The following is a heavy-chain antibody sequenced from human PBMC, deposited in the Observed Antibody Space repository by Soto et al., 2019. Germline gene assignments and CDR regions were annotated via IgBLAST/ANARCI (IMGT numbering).Heavy chain of an antibody. J-gene: IGHJ4*02. V-gene: IGHV4-34*01. D-gene: IGHD3-22*01. CDR3: ARRDYDSSGYHDY. Sequence: QVQLQQWGAGLLKPSETLSLTCAVYGGSFSGYYWSWIRQPPGKGLEWIGEINHSGSTNYNPSLKSRVTRSVDTSKNQFSLKLSSVTAADTAVYYCARRDYDSSGYHDYWGQGTLVTVSS. CDR2: INHSGST. CDR1: GGSFSGYY.